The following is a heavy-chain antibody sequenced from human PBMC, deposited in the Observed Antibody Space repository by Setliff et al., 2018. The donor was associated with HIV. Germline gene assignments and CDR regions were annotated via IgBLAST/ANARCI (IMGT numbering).Heavy chain of an antibody. D-gene: IGHD6-13*01. CDR2: VYYSGST. CDR3: ARGVAAAGL. V-gene: IGHV4-39*07. Sequence: SETLSLTCTVSGDSITSSDSCWGWIRQPPGKGLEWIGSVYYSGSTYYNPSLKSRVTISVDTSKNQFSLKLSSVTAADTAVYYCARGVAAAGLWGQGTLVTVSS. J-gene: IGHJ4*02. CDR1: GDSITSSDSC.